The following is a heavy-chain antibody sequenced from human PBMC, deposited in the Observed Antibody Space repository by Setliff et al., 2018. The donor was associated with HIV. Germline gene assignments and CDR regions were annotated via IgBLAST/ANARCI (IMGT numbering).Heavy chain of an antibody. CDR2: ITSRAGTK. D-gene: IGHD3-22*01. J-gene: IGHJ4*03. CDR1: GFTFSDHA. CDR3: ARVYDNSGYSLSIPGY. V-gene: IGHV3-23*01. Sequence: PGGSLRLSCAASGFTFSDHAMSWVRQAPGKGLEWVSTITSRAGTKYYADSVKGRFTISRDNSKNMLYVEMKNLRVEDTALYYCARVYDNSGYSLSIPGYWGQGTLVTVSS.